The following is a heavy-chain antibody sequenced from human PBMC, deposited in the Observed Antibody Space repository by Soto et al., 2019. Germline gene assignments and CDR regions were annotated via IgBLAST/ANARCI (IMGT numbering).Heavy chain of an antibody. Sequence: GGSLRLSCAASGFTLSSYSMNWVRQAPGKGLEWVSYISSSSSTIYYADSVKGRFTISRDDAKNSLYLQMNSLRAEDTAVYYCARGEGYSYYYYYYMDVWGKGTTVTVSS. CDR2: ISSSSSTI. J-gene: IGHJ6*03. D-gene: IGHD3-22*01. CDR1: GFTLSSYS. CDR3: ARGEGYSYYYYYYMDV. V-gene: IGHV3-48*01.